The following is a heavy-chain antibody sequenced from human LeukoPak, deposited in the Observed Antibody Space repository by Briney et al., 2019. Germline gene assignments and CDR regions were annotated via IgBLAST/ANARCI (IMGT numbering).Heavy chain of an antibody. CDR1: GFTFSNYA. V-gene: IGHV3-23*01. CDR3: AKVTGGDMITYGGLDY. J-gene: IGHJ4*02. Sequence: GGSLRLSCAPSGFTFSNYAMSWVRQAPGKGLEWVSAISGNGDITYYTDSVKGRFTITRDNSKNTLCLQMNSLRAEDTAIYYCAKVTGGDMITYGGLDYWGQGTLVTVSS. CDR2: ISGNGDIT. D-gene: IGHD3-16*01.